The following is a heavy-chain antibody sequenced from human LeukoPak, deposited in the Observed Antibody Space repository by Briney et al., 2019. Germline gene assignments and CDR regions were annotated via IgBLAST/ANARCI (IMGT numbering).Heavy chain of an antibody. D-gene: IGHD1-26*01. Sequence: GGSLRLSCAASGFTFSSYAMHWVRQAPGKGPEWVAVISYDGSNKYYADSVKGRFTISRDNSKNTLCLQMNSPRAEDTAVYYCARGRVGASHYFDYWGQGTLVTVSS. CDR1: GFTFSSYA. V-gene: IGHV3-30-3*01. J-gene: IGHJ4*02. CDR3: ARGRVGASHYFDY. CDR2: ISYDGSNK.